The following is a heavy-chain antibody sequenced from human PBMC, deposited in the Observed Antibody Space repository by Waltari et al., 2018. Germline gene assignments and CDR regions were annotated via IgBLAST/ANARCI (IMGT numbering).Heavy chain of an antibody. D-gene: IGHD6-19*01. CDR1: GGSIGTYY. CDR3: AGGSGWLTDS. V-gene: IGHV4-59*01. J-gene: IGHJ4*02. Sequence: QVQLQESGPGLVKPSETLSLTCTVSGGSIGTYYWSWIRQPPGKGLQWIGLVSDSGSTKYTPSLKSRVTISVDTSRTQISLKLTSVTAADTAIYCCAGGSGWLTDSWGQGTLVTVSS. CDR2: VSDSGST.